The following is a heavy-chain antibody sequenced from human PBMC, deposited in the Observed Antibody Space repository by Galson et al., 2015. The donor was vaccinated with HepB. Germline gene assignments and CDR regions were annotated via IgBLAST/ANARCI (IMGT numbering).Heavy chain of an antibody. D-gene: IGHD1-26*01. V-gene: IGHV1-24*01. CDR1: GYTLTELS. J-gene: IGHJ4*02. Sequence: SVKVSCKVSGYTLTELSMHWVRQAPGKGLEWMGGFDPEDGETIYAQKFQGRVTMSMDTSKSQVSLTLTSVTAADTAVYYCARDQTRRGGYSDCFFDSWGQGILVTVSS. CDR2: FDPEDGET. CDR3: ARDQTRRGGYSDCFFDS.